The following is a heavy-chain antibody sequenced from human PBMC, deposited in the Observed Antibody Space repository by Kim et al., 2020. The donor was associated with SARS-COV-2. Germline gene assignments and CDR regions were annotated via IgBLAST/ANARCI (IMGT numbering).Heavy chain of an antibody. Sequence: GESLKISCKGSGYTFITYWISWVRQMPGKGLEWMGRIDPSDSYTNYSPSFQGHVTISADKSISTAYLKWSSLKASDTAIYYCARLTMSGFTTNALEIWGQGTIVSVSS. J-gene: IGHJ3*02. V-gene: IGHV5-10-1*01. D-gene: IGHD3-10*02. CDR1: GYTFITYW. CDR2: IDPSDSYT. CDR3: ARLTMSGFTTNALEI.